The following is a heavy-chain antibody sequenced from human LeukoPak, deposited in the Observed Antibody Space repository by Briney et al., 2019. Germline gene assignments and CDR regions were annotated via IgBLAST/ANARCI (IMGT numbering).Heavy chain of an antibody. V-gene: IGHV3-23*01. Sequence: GGSLRLSCAASGFTFSSYAMSWVRQAPGQGLEWVSAISGSGGSTFSAVSVRGRFTISRDNSKNTLYLQMNSLRAEGTAVYYCATKLGSGYDYVYWGQGTLVTVSS. CDR1: GFTFSSYA. J-gene: IGHJ4*02. CDR3: ATKLGSGYDYVY. CDR2: ISGSGGST. D-gene: IGHD5-12*01.